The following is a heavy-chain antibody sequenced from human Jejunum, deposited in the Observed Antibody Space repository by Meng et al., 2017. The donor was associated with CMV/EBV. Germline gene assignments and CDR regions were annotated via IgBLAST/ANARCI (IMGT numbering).Heavy chain of an antibody. CDR3: SRGPYYYESSGYYGGQSNWFDP. V-gene: IGHV1-46*04. CDR1: YF. J-gene: IGHJ5*02. D-gene: IGHD3-22*01. CDR2: INPSSGST. Sequence: YFMDWVRQAHGKGLEWMGIINPSSGSTTYERKLKGRVTMTRDPSKSTFYMELSSLTSEDTAVYFCSRGPYYYESSGYYGGQSNWFDPWGQGTQVTVSS.